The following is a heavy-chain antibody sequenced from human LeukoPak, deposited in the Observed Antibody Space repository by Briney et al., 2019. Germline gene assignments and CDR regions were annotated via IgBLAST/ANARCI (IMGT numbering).Heavy chain of an antibody. V-gene: IGHV4-39*01. J-gene: IGHJ3*02. CDR1: GGSISSSSYY. D-gene: IGHD2-2*01. CDR3: ARRVVVPASVGAFDI. Sequence: PSETLSLTCTVSGGSISSSSYYWGWIRQPPGKGLEWLGSIYYSGSTYYNPSLKSRVTISVDTSKNQFSLKLSSVTAADTAVYYCARRVVVPASVGAFDIWGQGTMVTVSS. CDR2: IYYSGST.